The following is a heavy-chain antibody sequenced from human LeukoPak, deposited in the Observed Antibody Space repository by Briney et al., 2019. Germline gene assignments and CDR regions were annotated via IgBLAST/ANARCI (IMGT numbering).Heavy chain of an antibody. Sequence: GGSLRLSCAASGFTFSSYSMNWVRQAPGKGLEWVSSISSSSSYIYYADSVKGRFTISRDNAKNSLYLQMNSLRAEDTAVYYCAREREHYYDSSGYPPEDYWGQGTLVTVSS. D-gene: IGHD3-22*01. V-gene: IGHV3-21*01. CDR3: AREREHYYDSSGYPPEDY. CDR2: ISSSSSYI. CDR1: GFTFSSYS. J-gene: IGHJ4*02.